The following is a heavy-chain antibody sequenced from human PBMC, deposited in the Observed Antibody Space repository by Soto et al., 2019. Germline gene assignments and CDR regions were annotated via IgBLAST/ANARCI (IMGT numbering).Heavy chain of an antibody. D-gene: IGHD2-2*01. CDR2: INHSGRT. Sequence: QVQLQQWGAGLLKPSEALSLTCAVNGGSFSGYYWSWIRQPPGRGLELLGEINHSGRTNLNPSLTSRVNTSVDTSKNHFSLRWSSVPAADTAVYYCARGPRCINTACSNDHYHCGLDFWGQGTTVTVSS. J-gene: IGHJ6*02. CDR3: ARGPRCINTACSNDHYHCGLDF. CDR1: GGSFSGYY. V-gene: IGHV4-34*01.